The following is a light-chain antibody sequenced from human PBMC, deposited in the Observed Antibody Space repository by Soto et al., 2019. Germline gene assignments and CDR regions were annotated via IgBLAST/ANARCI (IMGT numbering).Light chain of an antibody. CDR3: QQYYSYPWT. CDR2: AAS. J-gene: IGKJ1*01. Sequence: DIQMTQSPSTLSASIGDRVTITCRASQSIGNYLNWYQQKPGKAPKLLIYAASTLQSGVPSRFSGSGSGTDFTLTISCLQSEDFATYYCQQYYSYPWTFGQGTKVDIK. V-gene: IGKV1-39*01. CDR1: QSIGNY.